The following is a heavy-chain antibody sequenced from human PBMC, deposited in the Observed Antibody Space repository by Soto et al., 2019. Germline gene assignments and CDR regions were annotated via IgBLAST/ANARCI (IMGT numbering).Heavy chain of an antibody. CDR2: IIPILGIA. V-gene: IGHV1-69*02. J-gene: IGHJ4*02. CDR1: GGTFSSYT. Sequence: QVQLVQSGAEVKKPGSSVKVSCKASGGTFSSYTISWVRQAPGQGLEWMGRIIPILGIANYAQKFQGRVQIPVDKITITAKREVRSLRFDVTAVYSCGERGGGTTTHVVDYWGQGTLVTVSS. D-gene: IGHD1-26*01. CDR3: GERGGGTTTHVVDY.